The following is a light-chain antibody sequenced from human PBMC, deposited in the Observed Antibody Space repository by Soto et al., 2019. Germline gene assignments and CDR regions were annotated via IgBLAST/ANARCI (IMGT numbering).Light chain of an antibody. CDR3: QQLNSYPRT. CDR2: AAS. Sequence: DIQLTQSPSFLSASVGDRVTITCRASQGISSYLAWYQQKPGKAPKLLIYAASTLQSGVPSRFSGSGSGTEFTLTISSLQPEDFAIYYCQQLNSYPRTFGPGTKVDIK. V-gene: IGKV1-9*01. CDR1: QGISSY. J-gene: IGKJ3*01.